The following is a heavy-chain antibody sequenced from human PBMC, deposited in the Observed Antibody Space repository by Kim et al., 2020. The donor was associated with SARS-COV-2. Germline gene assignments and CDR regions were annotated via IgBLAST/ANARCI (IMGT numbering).Heavy chain of an antibody. J-gene: IGHJ4*02. V-gene: IGHV3-9*01. CDR1: GFTFDDYA. D-gene: IGHD3-10*01. Sequence: GGSLRLSCAASGFTFDDYAMHWVRQAPGKGLEWVSGISWNSGSIGYADSVKGRFTISRDNAKNSLYLQMNSLRAEDTALYYCAKDRTYYYGSGQGVDYWGQGTLVTVSS. CDR3: AKDRTYYYGSGQGVDY. CDR2: ISWNSGSI.